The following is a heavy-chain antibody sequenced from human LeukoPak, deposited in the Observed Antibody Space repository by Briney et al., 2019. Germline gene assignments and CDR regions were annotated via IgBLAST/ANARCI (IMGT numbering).Heavy chain of an antibody. D-gene: IGHD3-22*01. CDR3: ARGLYYDSGAFDI. CDR2: IYYSGST. CDR1: GGSMSSYY. Sequence: KASETLFLTCTVSGGSMSSYYWSWIRQPPGKGLEWIGYIYYSGSTNYNPSLKSRVTISVDTSKNQFSLKLSSVTAADTAVYYCARGLYYDSGAFDIWGQGTMVTVSS. J-gene: IGHJ3*02. V-gene: IGHV4-59*01.